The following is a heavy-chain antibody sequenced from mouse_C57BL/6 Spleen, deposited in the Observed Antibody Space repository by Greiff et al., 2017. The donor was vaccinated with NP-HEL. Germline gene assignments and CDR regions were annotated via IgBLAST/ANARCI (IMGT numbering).Heavy chain of an antibody. CDR1: GYTFTDYY. Sequence: EVQLQQSGPELVKPGASVKISCKASGYTFTDYYMNWVKQSHGKSLEWIGDINPNNGGTSYNQKFKGKATLTVDKSSSTAYMELRSLTSEDSAVYYCAMRDYGGFAYWGQGTLVTVSA. V-gene: IGHV1-26*01. D-gene: IGHD2-4*01. J-gene: IGHJ3*01. CDR2: INPNNGGT. CDR3: AMRDYGGFAY.